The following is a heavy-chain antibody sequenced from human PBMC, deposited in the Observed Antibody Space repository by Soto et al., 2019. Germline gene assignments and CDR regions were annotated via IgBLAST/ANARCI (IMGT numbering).Heavy chain of an antibody. CDR3: ARALREGSAPSD. D-gene: IGHD2-15*01. V-gene: IGHV1-69*13. J-gene: IGHJ4*02. Sequence: SVNISCKASGGTFSSYAISWVRQAPGQGLEWMGGIIPIFGTANYAQKFQGRVTITADESTSTAYMELSSLRSEDTAVYYCARALREGSAPSDWGEGTLVTVSS. CDR2: IIPIFGTA. CDR1: GGTFSSYA.